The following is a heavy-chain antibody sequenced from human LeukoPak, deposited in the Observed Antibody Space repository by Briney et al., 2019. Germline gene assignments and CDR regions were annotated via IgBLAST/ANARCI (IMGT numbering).Heavy chain of an antibody. V-gene: IGHV1-2*02. CDR2: INPNSGGT. Sequence: ASVKVSCKTSGYSFTSYGISWVRQAPGQGLEWMGWINPNSGGTNYAQKFQGRVTMTRDTSISTAYMELSRLRSDDTAVYYCARQVRGVIRHYYYMDVWGKGTTVTISS. CDR3: ARQVRGVIRHYYYMDV. D-gene: IGHD3-10*01. J-gene: IGHJ6*03. CDR1: GYSFTSYG.